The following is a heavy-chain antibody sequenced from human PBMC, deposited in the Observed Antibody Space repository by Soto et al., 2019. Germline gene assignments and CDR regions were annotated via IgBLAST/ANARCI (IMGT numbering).Heavy chain of an antibody. CDR3: AQGGNGYYFDY. J-gene: IGHJ4*02. CDR2: IYYSGST. V-gene: IGHV4-30-4*07. Sequence: SETLSLTCAVSGGSISSGGYSWSWIRQPRGKGLEWIGSIYYSGSTYYNPSLKRRVTISVDRSKNQFSLKLSSVTAADTAVYYCAQGGNGYYFDYWGQGTVVTVSS. CDR1: GGSISSGGYS. D-gene: IGHD2-15*01.